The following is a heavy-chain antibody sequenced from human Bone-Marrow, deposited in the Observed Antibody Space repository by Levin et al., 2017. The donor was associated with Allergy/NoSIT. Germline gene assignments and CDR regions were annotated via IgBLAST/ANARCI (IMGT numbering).Heavy chain of an antibody. CDR2: ISWNSGSI. D-gene: IGHD2-2*01. Sequence: GGSLRLSCAASGFTFDDYAMHWVRQAPGKGLEWVSGISWNSGSIGYADSVKGRFTISRDNAKNSLYLQMNSLRAEDTALYYCAKDIGCSSTSCWHYYYGMDVWGQGTTVTVSS. CDR3: AKDIGCSSTSCWHYYYGMDV. V-gene: IGHV3-9*01. CDR1: GFTFDDYA. J-gene: IGHJ6*02.